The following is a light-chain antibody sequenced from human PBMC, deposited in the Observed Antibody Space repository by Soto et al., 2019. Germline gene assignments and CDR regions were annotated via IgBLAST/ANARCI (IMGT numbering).Light chain of an antibody. CDR2: EVS. J-gene: IGLJ2*01. CDR1: SSDVGAYNY. V-gene: IGLV2-11*01. Sequence: QSALTQPRSVSGSPGQSVTISCTGTSSDVGAYNYVSWYQQHPGKAPKVMIYEVSKRPSGVPDRFSGSKSGNTASLTISGLQAEDEADYYCCSYAGSDTDVFGGGTKLTVL. CDR3: CSYAGSDTDV.